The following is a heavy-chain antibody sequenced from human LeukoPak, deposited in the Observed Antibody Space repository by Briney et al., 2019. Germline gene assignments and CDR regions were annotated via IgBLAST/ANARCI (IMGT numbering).Heavy chain of an antibody. CDR2: ISWNSGSI. CDR1: GFTFSSYS. Sequence: GGSLRLSCAASGFTFSSYSMNWVRQAPGKGLEWVSGISWNSGSIGYADSAKGRFTISRDNARNSLYLQMNSLRAEDTALYYCAKGRVPAPSSYYYDSSGYYELFDYWGQGTLVTVSS. CDR3: AKGRVPAPSSYYYDSSGYYELFDY. V-gene: IGHV3-9*01. D-gene: IGHD3-22*01. J-gene: IGHJ4*02.